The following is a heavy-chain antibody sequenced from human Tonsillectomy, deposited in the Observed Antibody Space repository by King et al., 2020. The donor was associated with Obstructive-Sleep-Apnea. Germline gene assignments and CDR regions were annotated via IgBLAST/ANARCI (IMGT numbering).Heavy chain of an antibody. CDR1: GFTFSSYS. J-gene: IGHJ4*02. V-gene: IGHV3-30-3*01. D-gene: IGHD3-22*01. CDR2: ISYDGNKK. CDR3: AYVDSSGYYSYVDC. Sequence: VQLVESGGGVVQPGRSLRLSCAASGFTFSSYSMHWVRQAPGKGLEWGALISYDGNKKYYADSVKGRFTISGDNSKSALFLQMNSLRAEDTAVYYCAYVDSSGYYSYVDCWGQGTLVTVSS.